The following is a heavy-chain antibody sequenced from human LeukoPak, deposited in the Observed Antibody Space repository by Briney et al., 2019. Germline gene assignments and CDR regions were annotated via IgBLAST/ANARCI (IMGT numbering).Heavy chain of an antibody. V-gene: IGHV3-23*01. D-gene: IGHD3-10*02. CDR3: AELGITMIGGV. CDR2: ISDSGGST. CDR1: GFTFSSYG. J-gene: IGHJ6*04. Sequence: GGSLRLSCAASGFTFSSYGMSWVRQAPGKGLEWVSGISDSGGSTYYADSVKGRLTISRDNAKNSLYLQMNSLRAEDTAVYYCAELGITMIGGVWGKGTTVTISS.